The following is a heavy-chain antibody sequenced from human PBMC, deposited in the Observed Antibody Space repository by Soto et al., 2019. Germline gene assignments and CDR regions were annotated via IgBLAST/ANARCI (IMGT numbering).Heavy chain of an antibody. Sequence: WSLRLSCAASGFTFSSYGMHWVRQAPGKGLEWVAVIWYDGSNKYYADSVKGRFTISRDNSKNTLYLQMNSLRAEDTAVYYCARALYCSGGSCYWESQAFDIWGQGTMVTVSS. CDR2: IWYDGSNK. CDR3: ARALYCSGGSCYWESQAFDI. D-gene: IGHD2-15*01. CDR1: GFTFSSYG. V-gene: IGHV3-33*01. J-gene: IGHJ3*02.